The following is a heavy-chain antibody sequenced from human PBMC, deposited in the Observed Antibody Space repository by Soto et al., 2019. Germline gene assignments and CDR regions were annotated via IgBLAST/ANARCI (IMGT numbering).Heavy chain of an antibody. Sequence: EVQLVESGGGLVQPGGSLRLSCAASGFTFSSYEMNWVRQAPGKGLEGVSYISSSGSTIYYADSVKGRFTISRDNAKNSLYLQMNSLRAEDTAVYYCARDGRDGYNYNYFDYWGQGTLVTVSS. D-gene: IGHD5-12*01. CDR2: ISSSGSTI. V-gene: IGHV3-48*03. CDR1: GFTFSSYE. CDR3: ARDGRDGYNYNYFDY. J-gene: IGHJ4*02.